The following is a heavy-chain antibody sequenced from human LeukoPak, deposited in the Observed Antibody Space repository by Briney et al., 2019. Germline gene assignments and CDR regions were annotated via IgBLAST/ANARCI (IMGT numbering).Heavy chain of an antibody. V-gene: IGHV3-23*01. CDR2: ISGSGGST. CDR3: AKGSCSGGSCYSLSLIY. D-gene: IGHD2-15*01. Sequence: GKSLRLSCAASGFTFSSYAMSWVRQAPGKGLEWVSAISGSGGSTYYADSVKGRFTISRDNSKNTLYLQMNSLRAEDTAVYYCAKGSCSGGSCYSLSLIYWGQGTLVTVSS. J-gene: IGHJ4*02. CDR1: GFTFSSYA.